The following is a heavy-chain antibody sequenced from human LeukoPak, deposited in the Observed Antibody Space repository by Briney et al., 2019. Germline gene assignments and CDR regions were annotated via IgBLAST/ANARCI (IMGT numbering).Heavy chain of an antibody. CDR2: IYNSGST. V-gene: IGHV4-59*01. Sequence: KTSETLSLTCTVSGVSIGSYYWSWIRQPPGKGLEWIGYIYNSGSTNYSPSLKSRVSISVDTPKNQFSLRLSSVTAADTAVYYCARPSRDGYRYTFDYWGQGILVTVSS. CDR1: GVSIGSYY. D-gene: IGHD5-24*01. CDR3: ARPSRDGYRYTFDY. J-gene: IGHJ4*02.